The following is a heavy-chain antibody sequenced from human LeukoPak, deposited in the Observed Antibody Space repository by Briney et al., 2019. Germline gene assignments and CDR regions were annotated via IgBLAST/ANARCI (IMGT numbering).Heavy chain of an antibody. D-gene: IGHD2-15*01. CDR1: GFIFGEYA. V-gene: IGHV3-9*01. Sequence: SLKISCAASGFIFGEYAMHWVRQAPGKGLEWVSGLSWNSASLDYVDSVKGRFTISRDNAKNSLYLQMNSLRAEDTALYYCAKGRGGSRKFDAFDIWGQGTMVTVSS. CDR3: AKGRGGSRKFDAFDI. CDR2: LSWNSASL. J-gene: IGHJ3*02.